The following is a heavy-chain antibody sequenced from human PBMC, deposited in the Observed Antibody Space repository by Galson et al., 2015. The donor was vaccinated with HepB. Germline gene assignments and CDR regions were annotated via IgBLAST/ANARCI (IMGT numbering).Heavy chain of an antibody. D-gene: IGHD5-18*01. Sequence: SLRLSCAASGFTFSSYGMHWVRQAPGKGLEWVAVISYDGSNKYYADSVKGRFTISRDNSKNTLYLQMNSLRAEDTAVYYCAREPTWKQKVYYYYYGMDVWGQGTTVTVSS. CDR1: GFTFSSYG. CDR3: AREPTWKQKVYYYYYGMDV. CDR2: ISYDGSNK. V-gene: IGHV3-30*03. J-gene: IGHJ6*02.